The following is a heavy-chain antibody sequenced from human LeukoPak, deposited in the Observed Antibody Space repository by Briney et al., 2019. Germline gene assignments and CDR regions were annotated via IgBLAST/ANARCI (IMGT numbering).Heavy chain of an antibody. CDR1: GGSFSGYY. V-gene: IGHV4-34*01. D-gene: IGHD3-22*01. CDR2: INHSGST. CDR3: ARRIYDSSGSTRGNWFDP. Sequence: SETLSLTCAVYGGSFSGYYWSWIRQPPGKGLEWIGEINHSGSTNYNPSLKSRVTISVDTSKNQFSLKLSSVTAADTAVYYCARRIYDSSGSTRGNWFDPWGRGTLVTVSS. J-gene: IGHJ5*02.